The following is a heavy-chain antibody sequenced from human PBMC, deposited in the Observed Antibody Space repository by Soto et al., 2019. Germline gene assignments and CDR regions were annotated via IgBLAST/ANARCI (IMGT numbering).Heavy chain of an antibody. Sequence: GESLKISCAASGFTFSSYAMSWVRQAPGKGLEWVSAISGSGGSTYYADSVKGRFTISRDNSKNTLYLQMNSLRAEDTAVYYCAKDPSPLIVVVVAAPDDAFDIWGQGTMVTVSS. D-gene: IGHD2-15*01. CDR2: ISGSGGST. CDR1: GFTFSSYA. V-gene: IGHV3-23*01. J-gene: IGHJ3*02. CDR3: AKDPSPLIVVVVAAPDDAFDI.